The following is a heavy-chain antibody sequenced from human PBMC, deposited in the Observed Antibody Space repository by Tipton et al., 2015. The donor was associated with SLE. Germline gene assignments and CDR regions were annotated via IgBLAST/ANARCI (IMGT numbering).Heavy chain of an antibody. D-gene: IGHD3-22*01. CDR1: GFTFSSYE. CDR2: ISSSGSTI. J-gene: IGHJ3*02. Sequence: SLRLSCAASGFTFSSYEMNWVRQAPGKGLEWVSYISSSGSTIYYADSVKGRFTISRDNAKNSLYLQMNSLRAEDTAVYYCARGVRYYDSSGYYYVPGAFDIWGQGTMVTVSS. CDR3: ARGVRYYDSSGYYYVPGAFDI. V-gene: IGHV3-48*03.